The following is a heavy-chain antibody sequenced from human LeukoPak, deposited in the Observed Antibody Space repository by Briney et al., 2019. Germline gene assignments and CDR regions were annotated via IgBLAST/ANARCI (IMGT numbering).Heavy chain of an antibody. Sequence: TVGSLRLSCAASGFTFSKYWMLWVRQAPGKGLEGVSRINTDGTVTTYADSVKGRFTVSRDNADNTMFLQMNSVRDEDTAMYYCATKQWLAPPPDSWGQGTPVTVSS. CDR3: ATKQWLAPPPDS. CDR2: INTDGTVT. V-gene: IGHV3-74*01. D-gene: IGHD6-19*01. CDR1: GFTFSKYW. J-gene: IGHJ4*02.